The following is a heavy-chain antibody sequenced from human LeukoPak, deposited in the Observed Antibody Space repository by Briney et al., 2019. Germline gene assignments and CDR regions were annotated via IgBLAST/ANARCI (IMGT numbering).Heavy chain of an antibody. J-gene: IGHJ3*02. CDR1: GYTFTSYG. CDR3: ARTTEGDDAFDI. Sequence: ASVKVSCKASGYTFTSYGISWVRQAPGQGLEWMGWISAYNGNTNYAQKLQGRVTMTTDTSTSTAYMGLRSLRPDDTAVYYCARTTEGDDAFDIWGQGTMVTVSS. CDR2: ISAYNGNT. D-gene: IGHD4-17*01. V-gene: IGHV1-18*01.